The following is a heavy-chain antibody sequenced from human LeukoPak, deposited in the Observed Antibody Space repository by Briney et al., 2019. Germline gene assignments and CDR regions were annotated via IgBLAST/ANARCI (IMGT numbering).Heavy chain of an antibody. Sequence: PGRSLRLSCAASGFTFSSYAMHWVRQAPGKGLDWVAVISYVGSNKYYADSVKGRFTISRDNSENTLYLQMNSLRAEDTAVYYCASDKGISVAGTGGFGYWGQGTLVTVSS. CDR1: GFTFSSYA. D-gene: IGHD6-19*01. J-gene: IGHJ4*02. CDR3: ASDKGISVAGTGGFGY. V-gene: IGHV3-30-3*01. CDR2: ISYVGSNK.